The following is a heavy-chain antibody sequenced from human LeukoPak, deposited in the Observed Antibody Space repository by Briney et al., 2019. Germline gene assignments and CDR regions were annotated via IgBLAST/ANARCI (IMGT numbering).Heavy chain of an antibody. J-gene: IGHJ4*02. CDR1: GYSISSGYY. D-gene: IGHD3-10*01. V-gene: IGHV3-23*01. CDR3: ARGGVDHYGSGTYYLMYYFDH. CDR2: ISGSGGAT. Sequence: ETLSLTCTVSGYSISSGYYWGWIRPPPGKGLEWVSGISGSGGATYYADSVKGRFTVSRDDPHNTLYLQMNSVRAEDTAVYFCARGGVDHYGSGTYYLMYYFDHWGQGALVTVSS.